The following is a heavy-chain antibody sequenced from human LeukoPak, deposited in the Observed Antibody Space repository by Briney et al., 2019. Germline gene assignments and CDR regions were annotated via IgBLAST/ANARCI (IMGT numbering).Heavy chain of an antibody. J-gene: IGHJ4*02. D-gene: IGHD3-22*01. CDR2: ISSSSSTI. V-gene: IGHV3-48*01. Sequence: GGSLRLSCAVSGFTFSTYSMNWVRQAPGEGLEWVSYISSSSSTIYYADSVKGRFTISRDNAKNSLYLQMNSLRAEDTAVYYCAREYSSSTGKASDYWGQGTLVTVSS. CDR3: AREYSSSTGKASDY. CDR1: GFTFSTYS.